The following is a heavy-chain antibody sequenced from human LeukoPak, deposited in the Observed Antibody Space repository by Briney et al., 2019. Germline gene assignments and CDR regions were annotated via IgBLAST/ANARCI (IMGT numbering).Heavy chain of an antibody. CDR1: GFTFSSYA. Sequence: GGALRLSCAASGFTFSSYAMTWVRQAPGKGLDWVSPVSNGGDTKYYAASVKGRFTFSRANSENTLYLQMNSQRVEDTAVDYCSRTTTHYDRTVSRPWGEDDWGQGTLVTVSS. D-gene: IGHD3-16*01. V-gene: IGHV3-23*01. CDR2: VSNGGDTK. J-gene: IGHJ4*02. CDR3: SRTTTHYDRTVSRPWGEDD.